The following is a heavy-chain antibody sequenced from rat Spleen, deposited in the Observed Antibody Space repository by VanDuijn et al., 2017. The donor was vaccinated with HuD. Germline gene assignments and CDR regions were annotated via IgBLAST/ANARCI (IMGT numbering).Heavy chain of an antibody. Sequence: QVRLKESGPGLVQPSQTLSVTCTVSGFSLTSYHVSWVRQPPGKGLEWVGAIWRGGSTDYNSTLKSRLSISRDTSKNQVFLNMNCLGSEDTATYYGTRGLRRVWGFDYWGQGVMVTVSS. D-gene: IGHD1-11*01. V-gene: IGHV2-61*01. CDR3: TRGLRRVWGFDY. CDR1: GFSLTSYH. CDR2: IWRGGST. J-gene: IGHJ2*01.